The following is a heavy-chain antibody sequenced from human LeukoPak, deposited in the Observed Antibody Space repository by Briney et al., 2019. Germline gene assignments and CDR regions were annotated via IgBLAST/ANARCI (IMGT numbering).Heavy chain of an antibody. Sequence: GGSLRLSGAASGFTFSSYSMNWVRQAPGKGLEWVSSISSSSSYIYYADSVKGRFTISRDNAKNSLYLQMNSLRAEDTAVYYCARGRIGRIAAAGGSPRYYYYGMDVWGQGTTVTVSS. D-gene: IGHD6-13*01. V-gene: IGHV3-21*01. CDR3: ARGRIGRIAAAGGSPRYYYYGMDV. CDR1: GFTFSSYS. CDR2: ISSSSSYI. J-gene: IGHJ6*02.